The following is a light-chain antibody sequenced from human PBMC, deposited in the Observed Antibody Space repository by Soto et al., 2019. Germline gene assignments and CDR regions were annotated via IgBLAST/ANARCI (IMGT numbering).Light chain of an antibody. CDR2: AAS. Sequence: DIQMTQSPSSLSASVGDRVTITCRASQSIISYLNWYQQKPGKAPKLLIYAASSLQSGVPSRFSGSGSGKDFTLTISSLQPEDFATYSCQQSYSTPYTFGQGTKLEIK. CDR1: QSIISY. V-gene: IGKV1-39*01. CDR3: QQSYSTPYT. J-gene: IGKJ2*01.